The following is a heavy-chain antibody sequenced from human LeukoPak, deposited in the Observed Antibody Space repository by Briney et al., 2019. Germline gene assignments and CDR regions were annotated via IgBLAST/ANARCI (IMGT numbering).Heavy chain of an antibody. J-gene: IGHJ3*02. CDR2: IIISGGST. CDR1: GFTFSSYA. V-gene: IGHV3-23*01. Sequence: PGGSLRLSCAASGFTFSSYAMTWVRQAPGKGLEWVSGIIISGGSTYYADSVKGRFTISRDNSKNTLHLQMNTLRAEDTAVYYCAKLSSSSPLDAFDIWGQGTMVTVSS. D-gene: IGHD6-6*01. CDR3: AKLSSSSPLDAFDI.